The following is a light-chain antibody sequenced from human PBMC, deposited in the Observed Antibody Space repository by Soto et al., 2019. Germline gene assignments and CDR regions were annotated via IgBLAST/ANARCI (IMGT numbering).Light chain of an antibody. CDR1: QSINIW. CDR3: QQYNSYRT. CDR2: DAS. V-gene: IGKV1-5*01. J-gene: IGKJ1*01. Sequence: QLTQSPSSLSASIGDRVTITCRARQSINIWLAWYQQKPGKAPKLLIYDASILESGVPSRFSGSGSGTEFTLTISSLQPDDFATYYCQQYNSYRTFGQGTKVDIK.